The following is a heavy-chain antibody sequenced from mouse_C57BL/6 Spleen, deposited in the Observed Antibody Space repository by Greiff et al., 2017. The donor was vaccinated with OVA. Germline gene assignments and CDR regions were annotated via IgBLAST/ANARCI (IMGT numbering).Heavy chain of an antibody. V-gene: IGHV1-82*01. Sequence: VKLMESGPELVKPGASVKISCKASGYAFSSSWMNWVKQRPGKGLEWIGRIYPGDGDTNYNGKFKGKATLTADKSSSTAYMQLSSLTSEDSAVYFCARVLTTVVGYFDVWGTGTTVTVSS. CDR3: ARVLTTVVGYFDV. CDR2: IYPGDGDT. CDR1: GYAFSSSW. J-gene: IGHJ1*03. D-gene: IGHD1-1*01.